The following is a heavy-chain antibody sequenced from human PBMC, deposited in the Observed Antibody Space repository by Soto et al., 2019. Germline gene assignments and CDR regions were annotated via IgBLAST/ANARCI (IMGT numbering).Heavy chain of an antibody. CDR1: GGSISSYY. Sequence: SETLSLTCTVSGGSISSYYWSWIRQPPGKGLEWIGYIYYSGSTNYNPSLKSRVTISVDTSKNQFSLKLSSVTAADTAVYYCARGLGGWFDYWGQGTLVTVSS. J-gene: IGHJ4*02. V-gene: IGHV4-59*01. D-gene: IGHD6-19*01. CDR2: IYYSGST. CDR3: ARGLGGWFDY.